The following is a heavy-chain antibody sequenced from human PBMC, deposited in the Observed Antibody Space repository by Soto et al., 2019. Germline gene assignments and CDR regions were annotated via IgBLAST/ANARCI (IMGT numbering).Heavy chain of an antibody. D-gene: IGHD6-13*01. V-gene: IGHV3-30*18. CDR2: ISYDGSNK. Sequence: GGSLRLSCAASGFTFSSYGMHWVRQAPGKGLEWVAVISYDGSNKYYADSVKGRFTISRDNSKNTLYLQMNSLRAEDTAVYYCAKDRGIAAAGSDYWGQGTLVTVSS. CDR3: AKDRGIAAAGSDY. CDR1: GFTFSSYG. J-gene: IGHJ4*02.